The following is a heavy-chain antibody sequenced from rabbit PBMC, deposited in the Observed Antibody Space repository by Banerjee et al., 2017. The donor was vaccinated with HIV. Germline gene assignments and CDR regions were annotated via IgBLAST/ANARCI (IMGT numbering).Heavy chain of an antibody. J-gene: IGHJ3*01. Sequence: QSLEESGGDLVKPGASLTLTCTASGFSFSSSYYMCWVRQAPGKGLEWIACIYAGSSGSTYYASWAKGRFTISKTSSTTVTLQMTSLTAADTATYFCARGRLDLWGQGTLVTVS. V-gene: IGHV1S40*01. CDR1: GFSFSSSYY. CDR3: ARGRLDL. CDR2: IYAGSSGST.